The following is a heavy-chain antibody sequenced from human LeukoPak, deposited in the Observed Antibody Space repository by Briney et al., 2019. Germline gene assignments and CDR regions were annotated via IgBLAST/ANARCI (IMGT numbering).Heavy chain of an antibody. Sequence: GSSVTVSCKASGGTFSSYAISWVRQAPGQGLEWMGGIIPIFGTANYAQKFQGRVTITADESTSTAYMELSSLRSEDTAVYYCAKLTNSGYDSAPFDYWGQGTLVTVSS. CDR3: AKLTNSGYDSAPFDY. V-gene: IGHV1-69*01. D-gene: IGHD5-12*01. CDR1: GGTFSSYA. J-gene: IGHJ4*02. CDR2: IIPIFGTA.